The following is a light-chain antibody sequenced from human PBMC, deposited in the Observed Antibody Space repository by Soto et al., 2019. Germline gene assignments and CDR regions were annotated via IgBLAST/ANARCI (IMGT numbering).Light chain of an antibody. CDR1: ESVSSTS. J-gene: IGKJ1*01. V-gene: IGKV3-20*01. CDR2: GAS. CDR3: QQYDGSPRT. Sequence: EIVLTQSPGTLSLSPGERATLSCRASESVSSTSLAWYQQKPGQTPRLLIYGASSRATGIPDRFSGSGSGTDFTLTISRLEPEDFAVYYCQQYDGSPRTFGQGTKVEIK.